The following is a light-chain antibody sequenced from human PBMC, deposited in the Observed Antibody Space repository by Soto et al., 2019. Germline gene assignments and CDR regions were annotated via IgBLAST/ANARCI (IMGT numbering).Light chain of an antibody. CDR1: QSVSSY. CDR3: QQSHTLPFT. Sequence: DIQMTQSPSSLSASVGDRVTITCRACQSVSSYLNWYQQKPGKAPKVLIYETSNLQSGVPSRFSGSGSETDFTLTISSLQPEDFATYYCQQSHTLPFTFGPGTKVDIK. J-gene: IGKJ3*01. V-gene: IGKV1-39*01. CDR2: ETS.